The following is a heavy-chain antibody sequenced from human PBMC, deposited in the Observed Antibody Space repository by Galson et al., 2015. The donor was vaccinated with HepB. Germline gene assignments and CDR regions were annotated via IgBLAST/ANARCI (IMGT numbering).Heavy chain of an antibody. CDR3: ARADWDSSGYWRDAFDI. V-gene: IGHV4-31*03. D-gene: IGHD3-22*01. CDR2: IYYSGST. CDR1: GGSISSGGYY. Sequence: LSLTCTVSGGSISSGGYYWSWIRQHPGKGLEWIGYIYYSGSTYYNPSLKSRVTISVDTSKNQFSLKLSSVTAADTAVYYCARADWDSSGYWRDAFDIWGQGTMVTVSS. J-gene: IGHJ3*02.